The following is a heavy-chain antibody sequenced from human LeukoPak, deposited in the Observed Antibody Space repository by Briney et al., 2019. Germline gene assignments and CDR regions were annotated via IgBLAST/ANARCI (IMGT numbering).Heavy chain of an antibody. CDR3: ARDPSYDFWSGYLPVDY. Sequence: SETLSLTCTVSGYSISSGYYWGWIRQPPGKGLEWIGSIYRSGSTYYNPPLKSRVTISVDTSKNQFSLKLSSVTAADTAVYYCARDPSYDFWSGYLPVDYWGQGTLVTVSS. CDR2: IYRSGST. V-gene: IGHV4-38-2*02. J-gene: IGHJ4*02. D-gene: IGHD3-3*01. CDR1: GYSISSGYY.